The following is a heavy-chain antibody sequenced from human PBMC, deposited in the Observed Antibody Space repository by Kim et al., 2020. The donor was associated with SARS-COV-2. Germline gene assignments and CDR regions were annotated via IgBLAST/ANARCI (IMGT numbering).Heavy chain of an antibody. CDR3: ARSRWIQLWDGHDAFDI. Sequence: SETLSLTCTVSGGSISSYYWSWIRQPPGKGLEWIGYIYYSGSTNYNPSLKSRVTISVDTSKNQFSLKLSSVTAAYTAVYYCARSRWIQLWDGHDAFDIWGQGTMVTVSS. D-gene: IGHD5-18*01. CDR2: IYYSGST. J-gene: IGHJ3*02. CDR1: GGSISSYY. V-gene: IGHV4-59*13.